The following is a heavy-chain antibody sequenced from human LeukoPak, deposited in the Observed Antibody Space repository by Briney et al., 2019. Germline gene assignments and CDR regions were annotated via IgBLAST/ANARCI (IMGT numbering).Heavy chain of an antibody. D-gene: IGHD6-6*01. CDR1: GFTFSSYW. Sequence: GGSLRLSGAASGFTFSSYWMHWVRQAPGKGLVWVSRINSDGSSTSYADSVKGRFTIPRDNSKNTLYLQMNSLRAEDTAVYYCARDSSPIALPYWYFDLWGRGTLVTVSS. V-gene: IGHV3-74*01. CDR2: INSDGSST. CDR3: ARDSSPIALPYWYFDL. J-gene: IGHJ2*01.